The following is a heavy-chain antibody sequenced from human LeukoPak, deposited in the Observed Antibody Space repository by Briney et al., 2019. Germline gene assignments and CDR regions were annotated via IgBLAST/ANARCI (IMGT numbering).Heavy chain of an antibody. CDR1: GFTFSDYY. V-gene: IGHV3-11*06. CDR3: ASEDYGSGTPYGMDV. D-gene: IGHD3-10*01. Sequence: GGSPRLSCAASGFTFSDYYMSWIRQAPGKGLEWVSYISSSSSYTNYADSVKGRFTISRDNAKNSLYLQMNGLRAEDTAVYYCASEDYGSGTPYGMDVWGKGTTVTVSS. J-gene: IGHJ6*04. CDR2: ISSSSSYT.